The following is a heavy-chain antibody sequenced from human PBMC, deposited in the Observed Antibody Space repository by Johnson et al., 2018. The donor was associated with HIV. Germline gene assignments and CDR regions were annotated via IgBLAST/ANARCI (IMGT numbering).Heavy chain of an antibody. V-gene: IGHV3-11*01. CDR2: ISSSGSTI. CDR3: AKDIWDRAYCGGECYILSAFDI. J-gene: IGHJ3*02. CDR1: GFTFSDYY. D-gene: IGHD2-21*01. Sequence: QVQLVESGGGLVKPGGSLRLSCAASGFTFSDYYMSWIRQAPGKGLEWVSYISSSGSTIYYTDSVKGRFTISRDNAKNSLYLQMNSLRAEDTALYYCAKDIWDRAYCGGECYILSAFDIWGQGTMVTVSS.